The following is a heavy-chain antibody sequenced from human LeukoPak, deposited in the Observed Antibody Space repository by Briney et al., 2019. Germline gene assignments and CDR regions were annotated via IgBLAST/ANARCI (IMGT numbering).Heavy chain of an antibody. Sequence: GGSLRPSCAASGFAFSSYAMSWVRQAPGKGLEWVSAIDSSGDNTYYADPVKGRFTISRDNSKNTLYLQMNSLRAEDTAVYYCATRIWATPIDYWGQGTLVTVSS. CDR2: IDSSGDNT. D-gene: IGHD2-15*01. CDR3: ATRIWATPIDY. CDR1: GFAFSSYA. V-gene: IGHV3-23*01. J-gene: IGHJ4*02.